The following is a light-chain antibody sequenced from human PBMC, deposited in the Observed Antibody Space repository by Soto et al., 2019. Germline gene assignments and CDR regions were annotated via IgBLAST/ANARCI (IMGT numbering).Light chain of an antibody. CDR2: GAS. V-gene: IGKV3-15*01. J-gene: IGKJ1*01. CDR1: EYVSNN. Sequence: EIVMTQSPATLSVSPGARATLSCRASEYVSNNLAWFQQKPGQAPRLLIYGASTRATGVPARFSGSGSGTEFTLTISSLLSEDFAVYYCQQYGNSPETFGQGSKVQ. CDR3: QQYGNSPET.